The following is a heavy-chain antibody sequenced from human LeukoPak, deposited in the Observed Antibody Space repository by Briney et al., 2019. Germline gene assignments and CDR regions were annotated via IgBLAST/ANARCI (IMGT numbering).Heavy chain of an antibody. CDR1: GYTLTELP. Sequence: GASVKVSCRVSGYTLTELPMHWVRQAPGKGLEWMGGFDPEDGETIYAQKFQGRVTMTEDTSTDTAYMELSSLRSEDTAVYYCATGVVTGIEFDYWGQGTLVTVSS. D-gene: IGHD3-3*01. CDR3: ATGVVTGIEFDY. V-gene: IGHV1-24*01. CDR2: FDPEDGET. J-gene: IGHJ4*02.